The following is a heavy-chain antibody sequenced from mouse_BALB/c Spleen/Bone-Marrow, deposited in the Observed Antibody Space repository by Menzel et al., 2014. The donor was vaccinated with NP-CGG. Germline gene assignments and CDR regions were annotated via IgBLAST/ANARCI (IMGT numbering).Heavy chain of an antibody. CDR2: ISSGSSTI. CDR3: ARSGSSSGYFDY. CDR1: GFTFSSFA. J-gene: IGHJ2*01. V-gene: IGHV5-17*02. Sequence: EVQLVESGGGLVQPGGSRKLSCAASGFTFSSFAMHWVRQAPEKGLEWVAYISSGSSTIYYADTVMGRFTISRDNPKNTLFLQMTSLRSEDTAMYYYARSGSSSGYFDYWGQGATLTVSS. D-gene: IGHD1-1*01.